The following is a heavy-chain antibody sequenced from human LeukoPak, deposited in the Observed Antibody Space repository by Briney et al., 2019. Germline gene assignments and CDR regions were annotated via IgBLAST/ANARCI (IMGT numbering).Heavy chain of an antibody. Sequence: GGSLRLSCAASGLTVSVTYMSWVRQAPGKGLEWVSVIYSGGNTYYADSVKGRFTISRDNSKNTLYLQMNSLRAEDTAVYYCTRDRGATAGRGGWFDPWGQGTLVTVSS. CDR1: GLTVSVTY. CDR2: IYSGGNT. J-gene: IGHJ5*02. D-gene: IGHD6-13*01. CDR3: TRDRGATAGRGGWFDP. V-gene: IGHV3-53*01.